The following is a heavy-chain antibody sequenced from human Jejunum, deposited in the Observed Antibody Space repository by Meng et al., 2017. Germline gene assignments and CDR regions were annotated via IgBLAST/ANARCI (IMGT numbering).Heavy chain of an antibody. V-gene: IGHV1-2*06. J-gene: IGHJ4*02. CDR3: ARSDCSGSNCHSGDY. CDR1: GYSFSDYY. Sequence: QVPLVQSGMALRKPGASVKVSCKASGYSFSDYYINWVRQAPGQGLEWMGRINPKSGATAYAQRFQGRVTMTSDTSISAVYLELTSLTSDDTAVYHCARSDCSGSNCHSGDYWGQGTMVTVSS. D-gene: IGHD2-15*01. CDR2: INPKSGAT.